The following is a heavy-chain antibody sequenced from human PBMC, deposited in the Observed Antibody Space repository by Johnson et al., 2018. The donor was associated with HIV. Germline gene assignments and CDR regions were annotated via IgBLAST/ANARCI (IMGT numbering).Heavy chain of an antibody. D-gene: IGHD1-1*01. CDR2: ISGSGGST. Sequence: VQLVESGGGVVQPGRSLRLSCAASGFTFSSYAMSWVRQAPGKGLEWVSAISGSGGSTYYADSVKGRFTISRDNSKNTLYLQMNSLRAEDTAVYYCTTDPWWNGYHAFDIWGQGTMVTVSS. CDR1: GFTFSSYA. J-gene: IGHJ3*02. CDR3: TTDPWWNGYHAFDI. V-gene: IGHV3-23*04.